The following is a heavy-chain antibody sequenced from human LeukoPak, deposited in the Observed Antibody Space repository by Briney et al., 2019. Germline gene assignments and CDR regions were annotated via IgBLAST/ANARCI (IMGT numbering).Heavy chain of an antibody. CDR3: ARNYDRSANRWFDP. CDR1: GYTFTDYY. V-gene: IGHV1-2*02. J-gene: IGHJ5*02. Sequence: ASVKVSCKASGYTFTDYYIHWVRQAPGQGLEWTGWINPNSGGTNYAQKFQGRVTMTRDTSISTAYMELSRLTSDDTAVYYCARNYDRSANRWFDPWGQGTPVTVSS. CDR2: INPNSGGT. D-gene: IGHD3-22*01.